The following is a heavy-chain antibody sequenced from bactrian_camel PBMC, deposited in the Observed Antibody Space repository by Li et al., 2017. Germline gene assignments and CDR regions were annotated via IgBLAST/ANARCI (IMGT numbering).Heavy chain of an antibody. V-gene: IGHV3S40*01. J-gene: IGHJ4*01. CDR2: INSGGSST. CDR1: GFAFSDYP. CDR3: AEGRGSRGEHCYSLNY. Sequence: VQLVESGGGLVRPGGSLTLSCVASGFAFSDYPLTWVRQTPGKGLEWVSSINSGGSSTYYTDSVKGRFTISQDSARNTVYLQMNNLQPEDTATYYRAEGRGSRGEHCYSLNYWGQGTQVTVS. D-gene: IGHD6*01.